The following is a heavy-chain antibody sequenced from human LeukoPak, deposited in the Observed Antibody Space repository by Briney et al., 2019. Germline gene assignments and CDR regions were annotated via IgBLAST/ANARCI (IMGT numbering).Heavy chain of an antibody. CDR1: GFTFSSYW. Sequence: GGSLRLSCAASGFTFSSYWMSWVRQAPGKGLEWVSYISSSSSTIYYADSVKGRFTISRDNAKNSLYLQMNSLRAEDTAVYYCARDAGYYGSGSWYYYYYMDVWGKGTTVTVSS. CDR3: ARDAGYYGSGSWYYYYYMDV. D-gene: IGHD3-10*01. CDR2: ISSSSSTI. V-gene: IGHV3-48*04. J-gene: IGHJ6*03.